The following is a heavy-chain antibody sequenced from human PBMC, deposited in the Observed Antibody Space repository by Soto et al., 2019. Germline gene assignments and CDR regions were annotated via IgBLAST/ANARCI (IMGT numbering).Heavy chain of an antibody. CDR1: GFTFSSYS. CDR3: ARDSYGGVFDS. D-gene: IGHD4-17*01. CDR2: ISSSSSTI. Sequence: EVQLVESGGGLVQPGGSLRLPCAASGFTFSSYSMNWVRQAPGKGLEWVSYISSSSSTIYYADSVKGRFTISRDNAKNSLYLQMNSLRAEDTAVYYCARDSYGGVFDSWGQGTMVAVSS. J-gene: IGHJ3*02. V-gene: IGHV3-48*01.